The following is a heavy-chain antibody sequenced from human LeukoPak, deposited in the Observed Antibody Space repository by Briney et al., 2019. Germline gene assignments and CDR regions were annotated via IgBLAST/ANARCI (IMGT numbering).Heavy chain of an antibody. V-gene: IGHV3-30-3*01. D-gene: IGHD3-3*01. J-gene: IGHJ4*02. CDR2: ISYDGSNK. Sequence: PSGGSLRLSCAASGFTFSSYAMHWVRQAPGKGLEWVAVISYDGSNKYYADSVKGRFTISRDNSKNTLYLQMNSLRAEDTAVYYCARDTGDTIFGVVITSPAYWGQGTLVTVPS. CDR1: GFTFSSYA. CDR3: ARDTGDTIFGVVITSPAY.